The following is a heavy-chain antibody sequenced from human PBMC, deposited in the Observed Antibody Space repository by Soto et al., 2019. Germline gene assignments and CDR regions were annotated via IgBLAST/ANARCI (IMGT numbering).Heavy chain of an antibody. Sequence: SETLSLTCTVSGGSFSGYFWTWIRQPPGKGLEWLAEINHSGITNYNPSVESRVSMSVDTSKNQFSLRLYSVTAADTAVYYCVRGPYNYNSRYGFLWGQGTLVTVSS. J-gene: IGHJ4*02. CDR1: GGSFSGYF. D-gene: IGHD1-1*01. CDR3: VRGPYNYNSRYGFL. CDR2: INHSGIT. V-gene: IGHV4-34*01.